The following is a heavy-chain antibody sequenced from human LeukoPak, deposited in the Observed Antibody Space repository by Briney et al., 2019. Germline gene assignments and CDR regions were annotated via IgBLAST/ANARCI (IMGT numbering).Heavy chain of an antibody. V-gene: IGHV3-74*01. D-gene: IGHD3-10*01. CDR2: INSDGSRT. J-gene: IGHJ6*03. Sequence: GGSLRLSCAPPGFTFSSYWMHWVRKPQGKGLAWVSRINSDGSRTSYADSVKGRFTISRDNAKNTLYLQMNSLRAEDTAVYYCAVLGGSGSYSEVTYYYYYYMDVWGKGTTVTISS. CDR3: AVLGGSGSYSEVTYYYYYYMDV. CDR1: GFTFSSYW.